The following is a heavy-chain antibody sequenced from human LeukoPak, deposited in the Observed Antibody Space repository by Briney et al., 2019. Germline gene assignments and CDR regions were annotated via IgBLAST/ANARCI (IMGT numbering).Heavy chain of an antibody. D-gene: IGHD3-9*01. V-gene: IGHV4-34*01. CDR3: ASLGGSGGSVFDWLLFVY. J-gene: IGHJ4*02. CDR2: INHSGST. CDR1: GGSFSGYY. Sequence: PSETLSLTCAVYGGSFSGYYWSWIRQPPGKGLEWIGEINHSGSTNYNPSLKSRVTISVDTSKNQFSLKLSSVTAADTAVYYCASLGGSGGSVFDWLLFVYWGQGTLVTVSS.